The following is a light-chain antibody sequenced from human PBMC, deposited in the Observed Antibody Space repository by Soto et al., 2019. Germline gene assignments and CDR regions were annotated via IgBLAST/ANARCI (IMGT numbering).Light chain of an antibody. CDR2: GAS. J-gene: IGKJ4*01. CDR1: QSVSSTY. V-gene: IGKV3-20*01. CDR3: QQYGVSPLT. Sequence: EIVLTQSPGTLSLSPGERATLSCRARQSVSSTYLAWYQQNPGQAPRLLIYGASSRATGISDRFSGSGSGTDFTLTISRLEPEDFAVYYCQQYGVSPLTFGGGTKVEIK.